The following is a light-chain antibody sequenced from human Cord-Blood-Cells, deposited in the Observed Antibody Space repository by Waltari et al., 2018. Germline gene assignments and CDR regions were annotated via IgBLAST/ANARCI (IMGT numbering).Light chain of an antibody. V-gene: IGLV3-19*01. J-gene: IGLJ2*01. Sequence: SSELTQDPAVSVALGQTVRITCQGDSLRSSYPSWYQQKPGQAPLLVIYVKNNRPSGIPDQFSGSSSGNTASLTSTGAQAEDEADDYCNDRDSSSNHVVFGGGTKLTVL. CDR2: VKN. CDR1: SLRSSY. CDR3: NDRDSSSNHVV.